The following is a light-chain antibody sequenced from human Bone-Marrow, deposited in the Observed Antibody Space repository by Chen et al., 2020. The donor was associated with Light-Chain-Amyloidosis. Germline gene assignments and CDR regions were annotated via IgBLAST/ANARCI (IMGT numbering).Light chain of an antibody. J-gene: IGLJ2*01. V-gene: IGLV3-25*03. Sequence: SYELTQPPSVAVFPGQTVRITCSGDDLPTKYAYWYQQKPGQAPVLVIHRDTERPSGISERFSGSSSGTTATLTISGVQAEDEADYHCQSADSSGTYEVIFGGGTKLTVL. CDR3: QSADSSGTYEVI. CDR1: DLPTKY. CDR2: RDT.